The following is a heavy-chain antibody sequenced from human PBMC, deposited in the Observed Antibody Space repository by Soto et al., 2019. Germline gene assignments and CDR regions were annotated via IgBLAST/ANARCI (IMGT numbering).Heavy chain of an antibody. CDR3: ARQLERGGLPEGFEY. J-gene: IGHJ4*02. D-gene: IGHD1-1*01. Sequence: QVQLQESGPGLVEPSGTLSLTCVVSGDSISSSHWWSWVRQPPGKGLGGIGEIFHSGTTKYNPSLESRVTMSVDKSNNQLSLKLSSVTAADTAVYYCARQLERGGLPEGFEYWGQGTLATVSS. CDR1: GDSISSSHW. V-gene: IGHV4-4*02. CDR2: IFHSGTT.